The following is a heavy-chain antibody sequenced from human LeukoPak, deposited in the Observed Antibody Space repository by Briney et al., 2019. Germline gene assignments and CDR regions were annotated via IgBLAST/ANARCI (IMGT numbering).Heavy chain of an antibody. V-gene: IGHV4-59*12. CDR3: ARDLQGVTIFGVVINSWFDP. Sequence: SETLSLTCTVSGGSISSYYWSWIRQPPGKGLEWIGYIYYSGSTNYNPSLRSRVTISVDTSKNQFSLKLSSVTAADTAVYYCARDLQGVTIFGVVINSWFDPWGQGTLVTVSS. CDR2: IYYSGST. J-gene: IGHJ5*02. CDR1: GGSISSYY. D-gene: IGHD3-3*01.